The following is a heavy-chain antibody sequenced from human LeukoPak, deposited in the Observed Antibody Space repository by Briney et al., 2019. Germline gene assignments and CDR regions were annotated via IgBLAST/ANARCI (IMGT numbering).Heavy chain of an antibody. CDR1: GFTFSSYA. Sequence: GGSLSLSCAASGFTFSSYAMSWVRQAPGKGLEWVSAISGSGGSTYYADSVKGRFTISRDNSKNTLYLQMNSLRAEDTAVYYCAKDRFRIEIEQWLPIFDYWGQGTLVTVSS. CDR2: ISGSGGST. CDR3: AKDRFRIEIEQWLPIFDY. V-gene: IGHV3-23*01. D-gene: IGHD6-19*01. J-gene: IGHJ4*02.